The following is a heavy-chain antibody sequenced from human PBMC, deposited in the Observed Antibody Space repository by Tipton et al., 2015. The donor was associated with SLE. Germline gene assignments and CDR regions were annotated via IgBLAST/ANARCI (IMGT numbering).Heavy chain of an antibody. V-gene: IGHV5-51*01. CDR1: EYSFNSYW. Sequence: QLVQSGAEVKKPGESLKISCKGLEYSFNSYWIGWVRQKPGKGLEWMGIIDPGDSYTTYSPSFEGQVTISVDKSINTAYLQWSSLKASDTAMYYCARQGDSSASVDAFDIWCQGTMVTVS. CDR3: ARQGDSSASVDAFDI. J-gene: IGHJ3*02. D-gene: IGHD3-22*01. CDR2: IDPGDSYT.